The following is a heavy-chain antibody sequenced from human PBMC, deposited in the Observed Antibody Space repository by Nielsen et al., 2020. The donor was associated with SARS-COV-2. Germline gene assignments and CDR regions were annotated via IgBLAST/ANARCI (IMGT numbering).Heavy chain of an antibody. V-gene: IGHV1-18*01. CDR3: ARGGGLLWFGPPYYYYYGMDV. CDR2: ISAYNGNT. D-gene: IGHD3-10*01. Sequence: GESLKISCKGSGYTFTSYGISWVRQAPGQGLEWMGWISAYNGNTNYAQKLQGRVTMTTDTSTSTAYMELRSLRSDDTAVYYCARGGGLLWFGPPYYYYYGMDVWGQGTTVTVSS. CDR1: GYTFTSYG. J-gene: IGHJ6*02.